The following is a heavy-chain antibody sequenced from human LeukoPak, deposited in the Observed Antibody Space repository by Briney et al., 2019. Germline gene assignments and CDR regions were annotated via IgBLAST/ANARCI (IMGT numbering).Heavy chain of an antibody. J-gene: IGHJ3*02. CDR2: ISGSGGST. Sequence: PGGSLRLSCAASGFTFNSYAMSWVRQAPGKGLEWVSAISGSGGSTYYADSVKGRFTISRDNSKNTLYLQMNSLKTEDTAVYYCTTADIVVVPAADASDIWGQGTMVTVSS. D-gene: IGHD2-2*01. CDR1: GFTFNSYA. CDR3: TTADIVVVPAADASDI. V-gene: IGHV3-23*01.